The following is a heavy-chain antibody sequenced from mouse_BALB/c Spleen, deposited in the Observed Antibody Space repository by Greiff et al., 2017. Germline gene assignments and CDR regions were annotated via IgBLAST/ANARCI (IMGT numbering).Heavy chain of an antibody. CDR3: ARDGDGYSHAVDY. CDR1: GFTFSSYA. V-gene: IGHV5-9-4*01. Sequence: EVKLVASGGGLVKPGGSLKLSCAASGFTFSSYAMSWVRQSPEKRLEWVAEISSGGSYTYYPDTVTGRFTISRDNAKNTLYLEMSSLRSEDTAMYYCARDGDGYSHAVDYWGQGTSGTVSS. D-gene: IGHD2-3*01. J-gene: IGHJ4*01. CDR2: ISSGGSYT.